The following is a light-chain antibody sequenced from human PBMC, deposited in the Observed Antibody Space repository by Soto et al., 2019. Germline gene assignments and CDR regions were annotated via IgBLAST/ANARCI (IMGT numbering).Light chain of an antibody. CDR1: QSVIND. CDR2: GAS. J-gene: IGKJ1*01. CDR3: QQYRGWPRT. V-gene: IGKV3-15*01. Sequence: EIVLTQSPATLSVSPGERVTLSCRASQSVINDLAWYQQKPGQAPRLLVYGASTRATDAPPRFRGSGSWTDFSLTISSLQSEDIATYYCQQYRGWPRTFGQGSRVEIK.